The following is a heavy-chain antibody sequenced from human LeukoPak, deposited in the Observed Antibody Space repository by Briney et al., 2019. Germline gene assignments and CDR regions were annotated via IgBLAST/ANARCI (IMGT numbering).Heavy chain of an antibody. CDR1: GYTFTSYD. CDR3: ARVRDFWSGSSWAVAFDI. J-gene: IGHJ3*02. V-gene: IGHV1-8*01. CDR2: MNPNSGNT. D-gene: IGHD3-3*01. Sequence: GASVKVSCKASGYTFTSYDINWVRQATGQGLEWMGWMNPNSGNTGYAQKFQGRVTITTDESTSTAYMELSSLRSEDTAVYYCARVRDFWSGSSWAVAFDIWGQGTMVTVSS.